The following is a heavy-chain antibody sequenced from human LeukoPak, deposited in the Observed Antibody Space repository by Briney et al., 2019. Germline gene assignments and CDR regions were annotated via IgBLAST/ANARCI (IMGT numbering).Heavy chain of an antibody. D-gene: IGHD1-26*01. J-gene: IGHJ4*02. CDR1: GGSTSSHY. CDR3: AKYSSSTTFFDS. V-gene: IGHV4-4*09. Sequence: SETLSLTCSVSGGSTSSHYWSWIRQPPGKGLEWIGFISTSGSTTYNPPLKSRVTISVDTSKNQFSLKLSSVTAADTAVYYCAKYSSSTTFFDSWGQGTLVTVSS. CDR2: ISTSGST.